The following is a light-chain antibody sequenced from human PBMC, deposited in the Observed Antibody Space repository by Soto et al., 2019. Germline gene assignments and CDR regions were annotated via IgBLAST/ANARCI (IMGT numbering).Light chain of an antibody. CDR2: TAS. CDR1: QGISHY. CDR3: QQYNSGPWT. V-gene: IGKV1-27*01. J-gene: IGKJ1*01. Sequence: DIQMTQSPSSLSASVGDRVTITCRASQGISHYLAWYQQKPGKVPKLLIYTASTLKSGVPSRFSGSESGTDFTLTISSLQPEDVATYYCQQYNSGPWTFGQGTKVEVK.